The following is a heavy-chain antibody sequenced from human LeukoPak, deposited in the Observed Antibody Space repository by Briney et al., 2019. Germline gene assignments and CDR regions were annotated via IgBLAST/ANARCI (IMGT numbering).Heavy chain of an antibody. J-gene: IGHJ3*02. Sequence: PSETLSLTCTVSGGSISSYYWSWIRQPPGKGLEWIGYIYYSGSTNYSPSLKSRVTISVDTSKNQFSLKLSSVTAADTAVYYCARANLGALAAFDIWGQGTMVTVSS. V-gene: IGHV4-59*01. CDR3: ARANLGALAAFDI. CDR1: GGSISSYY. CDR2: IYYSGST. D-gene: IGHD3-16*01.